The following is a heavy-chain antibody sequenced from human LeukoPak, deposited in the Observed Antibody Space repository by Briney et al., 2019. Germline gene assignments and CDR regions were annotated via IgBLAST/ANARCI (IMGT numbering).Heavy chain of an antibody. CDR3: AKDPFLPYDDFWSGYYPREGTFDY. V-gene: IGHV3-23*01. CDR1: GFTFSSYD. J-gene: IGHJ4*02. Sequence: GGSLRLSCAASGFTFSSYDMSWVRQAPGKGLEWVSAISCSGGSTYYADSVKGRFTISRSNSKNTLYLQMNSLRAEDTAVYYCAKDPFLPYDDFWSGYYPREGTFDYWGQGTLVTVSS. CDR2: ISCSGGST. D-gene: IGHD3-3*01.